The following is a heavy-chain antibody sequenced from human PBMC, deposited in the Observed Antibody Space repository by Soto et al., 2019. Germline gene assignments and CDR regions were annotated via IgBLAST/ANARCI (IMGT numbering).Heavy chain of an antibody. J-gene: IGHJ4*02. CDR1: GGSFSGYD. V-gene: IGHV4-34*01. Sequence: SETLSLTCAVYGGSFSGYDWNWIRQPPGKGLERIGELNHSGSTNYDPSLKSRVTISVYTSKNQFSLNLSPVTAADTAVYYCARGGQSFGVFHYYFDYWGQGNLGIVSS. CDR2: LNHSGST. CDR3: ARGGQSFGVFHYYFDY. D-gene: IGHD3-3*01.